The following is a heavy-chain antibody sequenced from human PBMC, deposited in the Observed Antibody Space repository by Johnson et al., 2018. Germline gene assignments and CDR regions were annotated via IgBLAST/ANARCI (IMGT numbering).Heavy chain of an antibody. CDR3: ARPWGSYRSDAFDI. CDR2: INQDGSEK. V-gene: IGHV3-7*01. Sequence: EVQLVESGGGLVQXGGSXRLXCAASGFTFSNYWMTWVRQAPGKGLEWVANINQDGSEKYYVDSVKGLFTISRDNAKNSLYLQMNSLRAEDTAVYYCARPWGSYRSDAFDIWGQGTMVTVSS. CDR1: GFTFSNYW. J-gene: IGHJ3*02. D-gene: IGHD3-16*02.